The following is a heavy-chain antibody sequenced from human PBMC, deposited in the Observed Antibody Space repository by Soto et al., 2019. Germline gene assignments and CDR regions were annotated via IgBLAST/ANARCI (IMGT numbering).Heavy chain of an antibody. Sequence: QVQLVQSGAEVKKPGSSVKVSCKASGGTFSRYAISWVRQAPGQGLEWMGGIIPIFGTADYAQKFQGRVTITADESTSTAYMELSSLRSEDTAVYYCGVVVDKHYYYGMDVWGQGTTVTVSS. J-gene: IGHJ6*02. V-gene: IGHV1-69*12. D-gene: IGHD3-22*01. CDR2: IIPIFGTA. CDR3: GVVVDKHYYYGMDV. CDR1: GGTFSRYA.